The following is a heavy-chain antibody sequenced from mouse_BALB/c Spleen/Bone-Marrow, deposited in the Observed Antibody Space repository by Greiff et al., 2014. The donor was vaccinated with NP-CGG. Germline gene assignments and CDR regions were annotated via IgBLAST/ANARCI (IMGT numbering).Heavy chain of an antibody. J-gene: IGHJ2*01. D-gene: IGHD2-10*01. CDR1: GFSLTSYG. Sequence: QVQLKESGPGLVAPSQSLSITCTVSGFSLTSYGVHWVRQPPGKGLEWLGIIWAGGGTNYNSALMSRLSISKDNSKSQVFLKMNSLQTDDTAMYFCAIAYFGNYNYYFDYWGQGTTLTVSS. CDR3: AIAYFGNYNYYFDY. V-gene: IGHV2-9*02. CDR2: IWAGGGT.